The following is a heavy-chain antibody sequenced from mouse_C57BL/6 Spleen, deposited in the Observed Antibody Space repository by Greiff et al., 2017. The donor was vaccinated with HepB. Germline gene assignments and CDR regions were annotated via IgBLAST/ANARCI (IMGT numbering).Heavy chain of an antibody. CDR3: AMATTVVADY. Sequence: VQLQQSGPELVKPGASVKISCKASGYAFSSSWMNWVKQRPGKGLEWIGRIYPGDGDTNYNGKFKGKATLTADKSSSTAYMQLSSLTSEDSAVYFCAMATTVVADYWGQGTTLTVSS. V-gene: IGHV1-82*01. CDR1: GYAFSSSW. D-gene: IGHD1-1*01. J-gene: IGHJ2*01. CDR2: IYPGDGDT.